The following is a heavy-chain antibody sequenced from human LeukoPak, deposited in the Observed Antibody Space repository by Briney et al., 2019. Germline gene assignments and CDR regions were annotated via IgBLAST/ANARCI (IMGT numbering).Heavy chain of an antibody. Sequence: ASVKVSCKASGYTFTGYYLHWVRQAPGQGREWMGWIYLKTGGTSYAQKFQGRVTMTRDTSISTAYMELIGLRSDDTAVYYCAGPWDQVGFDPWGQGTLVSVSS. J-gene: IGHJ5*02. CDR3: AGPWDQVGFDP. CDR1: GYTFTGYY. CDR2: IYLKTGGT. D-gene: IGHD1-26*01. V-gene: IGHV1-2*02.